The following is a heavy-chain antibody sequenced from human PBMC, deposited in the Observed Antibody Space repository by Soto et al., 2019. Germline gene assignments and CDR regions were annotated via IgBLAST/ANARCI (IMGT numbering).Heavy chain of an antibody. CDR1: GFTFSSYS. CDR3: ARVAAMPGDWFDP. D-gene: IGHD2-2*01. V-gene: IGHV3-48*01. Sequence: EVQLVESGGGLVQPGGSLRLSCAASGFTFSSYSMNWVRQAPGKGLEWVSYISSSSSTIYYADSVKGRFTISRDNAKNSLYLQMNSLRAEDTAVYYCARVAAMPGDWFDPWGQGTLVTVSS. CDR2: ISSSSSTI. J-gene: IGHJ5*02.